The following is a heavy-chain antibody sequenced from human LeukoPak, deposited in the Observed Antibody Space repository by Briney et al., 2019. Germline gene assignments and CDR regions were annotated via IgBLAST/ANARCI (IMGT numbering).Heavy chain of an antibody. V-gene: IGHV4-39*07. CDR2: IYYSGST. CDR3: ARVPYYYGMDV. Sequence: PSETLSLTCTVSGGSISSSSYYWGWIRQPPGKGLEWIGSIYYSGSTNYNPSLKSRVTISVDTSKNQFSLKLSSVTAADTAVYYCARVPYYYGMDVWGQGTTVTVSS. CDR1: GGSISSSSYY. J-gene: IGHJ6*02.